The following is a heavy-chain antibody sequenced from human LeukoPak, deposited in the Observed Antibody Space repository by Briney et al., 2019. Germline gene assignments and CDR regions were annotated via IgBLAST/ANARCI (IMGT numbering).Heavy chain of an antibody. D-gene: IGHD4-17*01. V-gene: IGHV3-53*01. CDR2: IYSGDST. CDR1: GFTVSSNY. Sequence: QPGGSLRLSCAASGFTVSSNYMTWVRQAPGKGLEWGSVIYSGDSTYYADSVKGRFTISRDSSKNTLYLQMNSLRAEDTAVYYCARDSTATTTDYWGQGALVTVSS. J-gene: IGHJ4*02. CDR3: ARDSTATTTDY.